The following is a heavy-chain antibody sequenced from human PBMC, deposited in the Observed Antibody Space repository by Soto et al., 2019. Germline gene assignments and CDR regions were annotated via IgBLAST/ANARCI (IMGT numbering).Heavy chain of an antibody. CDR2: IYSGGST. J-gene: IGHJ4*02. CDR3: ARDKRDLRFLEWSYYFDY. CDR1: GFTVSSNY. D-gene: IGHD3-3*01. Sequence: GGSLRLSCAASGFTVSSNYMSWVRQAPGKGLEWVSVIYSGGSTYYADSVKGRFTISRDNSKNTLYLQLNSLRAEDTAVYYCARDKRDLRFLEWSYYFDYWGQGTLVTVSS. V-gene: IGHV3-53*05.